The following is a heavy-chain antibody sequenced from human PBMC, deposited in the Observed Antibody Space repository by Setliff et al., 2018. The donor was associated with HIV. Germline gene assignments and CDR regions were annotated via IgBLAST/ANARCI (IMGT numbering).Heavy chain of an antibody. D-gene: IGHD2-8*01. CDR2: ISDDGSAK. J-gene: IGHJ5*02. V-gene: IGHV3-30*04. Sequence: GGSLRLSCAASGFNFNNHAMHWVRQAPGKGPECVAVISDDGSAKYYGDSVKGRFTISRYNSKDTLYLDLNSLRSEDTAVYYCVRDDSNGPNSLDPWGQGTLVTVSS. CDR3: VRDDSNGPNSLDP. CDR1: GFNFNNHA.